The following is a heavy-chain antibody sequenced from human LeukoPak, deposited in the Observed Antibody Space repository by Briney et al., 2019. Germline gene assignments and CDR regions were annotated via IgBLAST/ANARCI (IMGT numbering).Heavy chain of an antibody. V-gene: IGHV3-7*01. J-gene: IGHJ3*02. Sequence: GGSLRLSCAASGFTFSSYWMSWVRQAPGKGLEWVANIKQDGSEKYYVDSVKGRFTISRDNAKNSLFLQMNSLRAEDTAVYYCARINSGRHLGDAFDIWGQGTTVTVSS. D-gene: IGHD1-26*01. CDR3: ARINSGRHLGDAFDI. CDR2: IKQDGSEK. CDR1: GFTFSSYW.